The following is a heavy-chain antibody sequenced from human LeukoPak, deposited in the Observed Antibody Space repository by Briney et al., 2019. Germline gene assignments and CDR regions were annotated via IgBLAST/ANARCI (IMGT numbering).Heavy chain of an antibody. CDR3: ASRSSSSIDY. V-gene: IGHV4-30-4*08. CDR1: GGSISSGDYY. CDR2: IYYSGST. J-gene: IGHJ4*02. D-gene: IGHD2-2*01. Sequence: SQTLSLTCTVSGGSISSGDYYWSWIRQPPGKALEWIGYIYYSGSTYYNPSLKSRVTISVDMSKNQFSLKLSSVTAADTAVYYCASRSSSSIDYWGQGTLVTVSS.